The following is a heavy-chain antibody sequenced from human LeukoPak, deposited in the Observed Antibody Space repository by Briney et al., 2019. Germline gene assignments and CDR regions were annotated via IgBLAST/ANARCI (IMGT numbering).Heavy chain of an antibody. D-gene: IGHD2-15*01. CDR2: IYYSGST. CDR1: GGSISSGGYY. Sequence: SETLSLTCTVSGGSISSGGYYWSWIRQHPGKGLEWIGYIYYSGSTYYNPSLKSRVTISVDTSKNQFSLKLSSVTAADTAVYYCARYSLSAGSHGKYYFDYWGQGTLVTVSS. V-gene: IGHV4-31*03. J-gene: IGHJ4*02. CDR3: ARYSLSAGSHGKYYFDY.